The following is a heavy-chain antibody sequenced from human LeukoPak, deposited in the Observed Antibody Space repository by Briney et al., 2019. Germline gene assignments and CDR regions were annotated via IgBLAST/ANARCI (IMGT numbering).Heavy chain of an antibody. J-gene: IGHJ6*03. CDR1: GYTFTGYY. CDR3: AREELDKYYSYMDV. CDR2: INPNSGGT. D-gene: IGHD1-1*01. Sequence: PGASVKVSCKASGYTFTGYYMHWVRQAPGQGLEWMGRINPNSGGTNYAQKFQGRVTMTRDTSISTAYMELSRLRSDDTAVYYCAREELDKYYSYMDVWGKGTTVTVSS. V-gene: IGHV1-2*06.